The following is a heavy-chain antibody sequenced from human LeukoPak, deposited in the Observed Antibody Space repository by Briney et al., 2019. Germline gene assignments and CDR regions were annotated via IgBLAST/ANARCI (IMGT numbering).Heavy chain of an antibody. CDR1: GFAVSSNY. CDR3: TREVVIVGGTGGGFDY. D-gene: IGHD1-26*01. V-gene: IGHV3-53*01. CDR2: IYSGGST. J-gene: IGHJ4*02. Sequence: GGSLRLSCAASGFAVSSNYMSWVRQAPGKGLEWVSVIYSGGSTYYADSVKGRFTISRDNSKNTLYLQMNSLRVEDTAVYYCTREVVIVGGTGGGFDYWGQGTLVTVSS.